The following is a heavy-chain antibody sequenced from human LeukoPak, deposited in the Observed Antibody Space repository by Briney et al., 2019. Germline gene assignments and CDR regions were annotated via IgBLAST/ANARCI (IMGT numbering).Heavy chain of an antibody. Sequence: SETLSLTCAVYGGSFSGYYWSSVRQPPGKGLEWIGEINHSESTSYNPSLKSRVTISLYTSKNQFSLKLSSVTAADTAIYYCESGTPQRWSSFWGQGTLVTVSS. J-gene: IGHJ4*02. CDR3: ESGTPQRWSSF. CDR2: INHSEST. D-gene: IGHD3-10*01. V-gene: IGHV4-34*01. CDR1: GGSFSGYY.